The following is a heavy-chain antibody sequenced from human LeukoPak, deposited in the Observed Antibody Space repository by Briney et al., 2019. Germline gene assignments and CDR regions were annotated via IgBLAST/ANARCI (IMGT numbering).Heavy chain of an antibody. J-gene: IGHJ4*02. V-gene: IGHV4-39*02. CDR2: IYYTGST. CDR1: GGSISSSSYY. Sequence: SETLSLTCTVSGGSISSSSYYWGWIRQPPGQGLEWIGSIYYTGSTYYNASLKSRVTISVDTSKNQFSLKFTSVTAADTAVYYCAKDYSGWTHYWGQGTLVTVSS. CDR3: AKDYSGWTHY. D-gene: IGHD6-19*01.